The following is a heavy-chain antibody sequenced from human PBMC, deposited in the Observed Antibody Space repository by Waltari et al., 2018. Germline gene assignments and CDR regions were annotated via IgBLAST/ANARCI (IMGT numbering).Heavy chain of an antibody. CDR3: AKGDSTILFDY. CDR1: GFTFDGYA. J-gene: IGHJ4*02. D-gene: IGHD2-21*01. V-gene: IGHV3-9*01. CDR2: ISWNSGSI. Sequence: EVQLVESGGGLVQPGRSLRLFCAASGFTFDGYAMHWVRQAPGKGLEWVSGISWNSGSIGYADSVKGRFTISRDNAKNSLYLQMNSLRAEDTALYYCAKGDSTILFDYWGQGTLVTVSS.